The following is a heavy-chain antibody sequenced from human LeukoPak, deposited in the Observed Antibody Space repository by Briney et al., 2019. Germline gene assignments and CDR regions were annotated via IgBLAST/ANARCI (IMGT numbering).Heavy chain of an antibody. Sequence: ASVKVSCKASGYTFTSYAMHWVRQAPGQRLEWMGWINPNSGGTNYAQKFQGWVTMTRDTSISTAYMELSRLRSDDTAVYYCARDSTQNDAFDIWGQGTMVTVSS. D-gene: IGHD5/OR15-5a*01. CDR1: GYTFTSYA. V-gene: IGHV1-2*04. CDR3: ARDSTQNDAFDI. J-gene: IGHJ3*02. CDR2: INPNSGGT.